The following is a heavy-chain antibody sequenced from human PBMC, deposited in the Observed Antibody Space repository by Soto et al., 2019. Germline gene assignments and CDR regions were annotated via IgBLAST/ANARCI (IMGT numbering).Heavy chain of an antibody. CDR3: AHRGGQHQVRGHDAFDI. J-gene: IGHJ3*02. CDR1: GFSLSTSAVG. V-gene: IGHV2-5*02. CDR2: IYWDDDK. D-gene: IGHD6-13*01. Sequence: QITLKESGPTLVKPTQTLTLTCTFSGFSLSTSAVGVGWVRQPPGKALEWLALIYWDDDKRYRPSLKSRLPITKDTYQNQVVLIMTNMDPVDTATYYCAHRGGQHQVRGHDAFDIWGKGTRVTVSS.